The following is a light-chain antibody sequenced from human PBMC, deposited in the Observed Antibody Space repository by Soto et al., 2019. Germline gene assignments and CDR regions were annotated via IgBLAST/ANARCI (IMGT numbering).Light chain of an antibody. CDR3: QQFSSYPLT. CDR1: QTVRNNY. V-gene: IGKV3-20*01. CDR2: DAS. Sequence: EFMLTQSPGTLSLSQGERATLSCRASQTVRNNYLAWYQQKPGQAPRLLIYDASSRATGIPDRFSGGGSGTDFTLTISRLEPEDFAVYYCQQFSSYPLTFGGGTMVDI. J-gene: IGKJ4*01.